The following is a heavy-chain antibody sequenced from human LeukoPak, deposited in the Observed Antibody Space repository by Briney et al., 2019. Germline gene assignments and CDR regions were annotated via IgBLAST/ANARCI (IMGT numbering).Heavy chain of an antibody. J-gene: IGHJ4*02. D-gene: IGHD3-22*01. CDR2: ITNSGSYI. CDR3: ARGPPYYDSSGFYPHYFDS. V-gene: IGHV3-21*01. CDR1: GFTFTDYF. Sequence: GGSLRLSCVASGFTFTDYFMSWVRQAPGKGLEWVSCITNSGSYIYYADSVRGRFTISGDNAKNSLYLQMNSLRAEDTAVYYCARGPPYYDSSGFYPHYFDSWGQGTLVTVSS.